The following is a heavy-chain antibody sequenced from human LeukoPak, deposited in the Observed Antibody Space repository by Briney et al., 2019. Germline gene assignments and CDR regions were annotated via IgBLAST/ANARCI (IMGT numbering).Heavy chain of an antibody. Sequence: ASVKVSCKASGYTFTNYYMHWVRQAPGQGLEWMGIINPSGGSTSYAQKFQGRVTMTTDTSTSTAYMELRSLRSDDTAVYYCARDLRYSSGWSASGMDVWGKGTTVTISS. J-gene: IGHJ6*03. CDR2: INPSGGST. V-gene: IGHV1-46*01. D-gene: IGHD6-19*01. CDR3: ARDLRYSSGWSASGMDV. CDR1: GYTFTNYY.